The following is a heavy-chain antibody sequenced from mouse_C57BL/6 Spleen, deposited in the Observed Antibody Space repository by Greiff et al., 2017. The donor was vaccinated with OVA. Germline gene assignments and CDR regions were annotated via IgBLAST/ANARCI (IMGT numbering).Heavy chain of an antibody. CDR2: INPSTGGT. CDR3: ARKEDYGEARGYFDV. Sequence: EVQLQESGPELVKPGASVKISCKASGYSFTGYYMNWVKQSPEKSLEWIGEINPSTGGTTYNQKFKAKATLTVDKSSSTAYMQLKSLTSEDSAVYYCARKEDYGEARGYFDVWGTGTTVTVSS. D-gene: IGHD2-4*01. CDR1: GYSFTGYY. J-gene: IGHJ1*03. V-gene: IGHV1-42*01.